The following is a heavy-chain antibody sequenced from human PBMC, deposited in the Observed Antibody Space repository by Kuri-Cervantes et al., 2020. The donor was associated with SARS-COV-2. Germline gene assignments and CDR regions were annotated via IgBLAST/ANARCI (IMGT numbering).Heavy chain of an antibody. Sequence: ASVKVSCKASGYTFISSGISWVRQAPGQGLEWMGWVSGYNGHTNYAQKLQGRVTMTTDTSTTTAYMELRSLRSDDTAVFYCVRDGYGDYVDYWGQGTLVTVSS. CDR3: VRDGYGDYVDY. CDR1: GYTFISSG. V-gene: IGHV1-18*04. J-gene: IGHJ4*02. CDR2: VSGYNGHT. D-gene: IGHD2-21*01.